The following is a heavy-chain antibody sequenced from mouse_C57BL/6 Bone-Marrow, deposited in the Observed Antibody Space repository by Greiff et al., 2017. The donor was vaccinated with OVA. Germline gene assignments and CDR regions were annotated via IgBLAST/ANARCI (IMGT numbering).Heavy chain of an antibody. CDR2: IDPENGDT. D-gene: IGHD2-10*01. V-gene: IGHV14-4*01. CDR3: TTPYYDNYEDYFDD. J-gene: IGHJ2*01. Sequence: EVQLVASGAELVRPGASVKLSCTASGFNIKDDYMHWVKQRPEQGLEWIGWIDPENGDTEYAPKFQGKATITADPSSNTAYLQLSSLTSEDTAVYYCTTPYYDNYEDYFDDWGQGTTLTVSS. CDR1: GFNIKDDY.